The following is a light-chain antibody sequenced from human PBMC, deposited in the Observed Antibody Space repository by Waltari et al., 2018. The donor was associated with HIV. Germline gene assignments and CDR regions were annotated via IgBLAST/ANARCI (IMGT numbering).Light chain of an antibody. CDR2: EVN. CDR1: RSDVGGSKY. J-gene: IGLJ3*02. CDR3: NSYAGSNNWV. V-gene: IGLV2-8*01. Sequence: QSALTQPPSASGSPGPPVTLSCTGTRSDVGGSKYVSWYQQHPGKAPKLMIYEVNKRPSGVPDRFSGSKSANTASLTVAGLQADDEADYYCNSYAGSNNWVFGGGTKLTVL.